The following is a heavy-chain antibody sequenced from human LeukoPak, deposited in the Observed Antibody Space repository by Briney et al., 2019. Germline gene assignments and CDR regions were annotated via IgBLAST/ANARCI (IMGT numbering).Heavy chain of an antibody. CDR2: INHSGST. J-gene: IGHJ6*02. CDR1: GGSFSGYY. V-gene: IGHV4-34*01. D-gene: IGHD3-22*01. Sequence: SETLSLTCAVYGGSFSGYYWSWIRQPPGKGLEWIGEINHSGSTNYNPSLKSRVTISVDTSKNQFSLKLSSVTAADTAVYYCARTTYYYDSSGYYYSGMDVWGQGTTVTVSS. CDR3: ARTTYYYDSSGYYYSGMDV.